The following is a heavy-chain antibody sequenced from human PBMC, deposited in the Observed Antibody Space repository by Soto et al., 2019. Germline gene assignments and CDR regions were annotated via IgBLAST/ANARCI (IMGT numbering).Heavy chain of an antibody. D-gene: IGHD6-13*01. CDR2: IYPGDSDT. V-gene: IGHV5-51*01. Sequence: PGESLKFSCKGSGYSFTSYWIGWVRQMPGKGLEWMEIIYPGDSDTRYSPSFQGQVTISADKSISTAYLQWSSLKASDTAMYYCARGSSWYKGWFDPWGQGTLVTVSS. CDR1: GYSFTSYW. CDR3: ARGSSWYKGWFDP. J-gene: IGHJ5*02.